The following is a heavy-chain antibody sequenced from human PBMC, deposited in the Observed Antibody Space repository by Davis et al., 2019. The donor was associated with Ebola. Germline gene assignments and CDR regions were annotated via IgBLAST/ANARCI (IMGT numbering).Heavy chain of an antibody. V-gene: IGHV4-39*07. D-gene: IGHD2-21*01. Sequence: SETLSLTCTVSGGSIRSSSYYWSWLRQPPGKGLEWLGEINHSGSTNYNPSLKSRVTISVDTSKNQFSLKLSSVTAADTAVYYCTRVRYWLIPNWFDPWGQGTLVTVSS. CDR3: TRVRYWLIPNWFDP. CDR1: GGSIRSSSYY. J-gene: IGHJ5*02. CDR2: INHSGST.